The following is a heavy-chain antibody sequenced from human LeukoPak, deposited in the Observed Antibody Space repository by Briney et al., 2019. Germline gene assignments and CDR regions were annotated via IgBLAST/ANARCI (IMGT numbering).Heavy chain of an antibody. D-gene: IGHD1-26*01. CDR3: ARQGSSGSYTD. V-gene: IGHV4-31*03. CDR2: IYYSGST. CDR1: GGSISSGDYY. Sequence: PSETLSLTCTVSGGSISSGDYYWTWIRQHPGKGLEWIGYIYYSGSTYYNPSLESRVTISVDTSKNQFSLKLSSVTAADTAVYYCARQGSSGSYTDWGQGTLVTVSS. J-gene: IGHJ4*02.